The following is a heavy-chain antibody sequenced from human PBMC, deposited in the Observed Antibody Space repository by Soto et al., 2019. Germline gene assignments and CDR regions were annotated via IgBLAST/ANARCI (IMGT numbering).Heavy chain of an antibody. CDR3: AKDEVRGTPVTIVATITAAFDY. Sequence: GGSLRLSCAASGFTFSSYAMSWVRQAPGKGLEWVSAISGSGGSTYYADSVKGRFTISRDNSKNTLYLQMNSLRAEDTAVYYCAKDEVRGTPVTIVATITAAFDYWGQGTLVTVSS. J-gene: IGHJ4*02. CDR2: ISGSGGST. D-gene: IGHD5-12*01. V-gene: IGHV3-23*01. CDR1: GFTFSSYA.